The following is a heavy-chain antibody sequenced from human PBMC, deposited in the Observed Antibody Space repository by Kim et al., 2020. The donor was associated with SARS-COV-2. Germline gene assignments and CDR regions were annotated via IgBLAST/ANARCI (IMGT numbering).Heavy chain of an antibody. CDR2: IFSDGTT. CDR1: GFTFNTYW. CDR3: VRDRPQWD. D-gene: IGHD1-26*01. Sequence: GGSLRLSCAASGFTFNTYWIHWVRQVPGKGLVWVSRIFSDGTTSYADSVKGLFTISRDNAKNMVYLQMNSLRPEDTAVYHCVRDRPQWDWGQGTLVTVSS. J-gene: IGHJ4*02. V-gene: IGHV3-74*01.